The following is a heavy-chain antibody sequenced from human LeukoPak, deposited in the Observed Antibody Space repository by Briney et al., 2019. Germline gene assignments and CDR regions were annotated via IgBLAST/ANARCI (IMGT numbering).Heavy chain of an antibody. CDR1: GFIFSDYW. CDR3: ARGSSYAVAYGDY. CDR2: INRDGTGT. V-gene: IGHV3-74*01. J-gene: IGHJ4*02. Sequence: RSGGSLRLSCAPSGFIFSDYWFHWVRQTPGQGLVWVAAINRDGTGTSHADSVRGRFTVSRDNAKNTLYLQLNSLRADDTAVYYCARGSSYAVAYGDYWGQGTLVTVSS. D-gene: IGHD6-19*01.